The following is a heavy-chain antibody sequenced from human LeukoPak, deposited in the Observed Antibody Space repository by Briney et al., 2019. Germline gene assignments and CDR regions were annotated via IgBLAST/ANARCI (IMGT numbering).Heavy chain of an antibody. V-gene: IGHV1-18*04. CDR3: AKNGGSGSYSIYYYYGMDV. Sequence: ASVKVSCKASGYTFTGYYLHWVRQAPGQGLEWMGWVSAYNGDTNYAQKLQGRVTMTTDTSTSTAYMEVRSLRSDDTAVYYCAKNGGSGSYSIYYYYGMDVWGQGTTVTVSS. CDR2: VSAYNGDT. J-gene: IGHJ6*02. D-gene: IGHD3-10*01. CDR1: GYTFTGYY.